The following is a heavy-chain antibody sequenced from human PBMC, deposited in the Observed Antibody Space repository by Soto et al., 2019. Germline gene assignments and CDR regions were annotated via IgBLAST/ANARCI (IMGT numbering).Heavy chain of an antibody. CDR3: ARQPRILTGYSGHFDY. J-gene: IGHJ4*02. CDR2: IRHRGST. CDR1: GGSISTSAW. V-gene: IGHV4-4*02. Sequence: NPSETLSLTCAVSGGSISTSAWWTWVRQSPTKGLEWIGEIRHRGSTNKNPSLSSRVTMSVDMSENYFSLSLASVTAADTAVYYCARQPRILTGYSGHFDYWGQGTLVTVSS. D-gene: IGHD3-9*01.